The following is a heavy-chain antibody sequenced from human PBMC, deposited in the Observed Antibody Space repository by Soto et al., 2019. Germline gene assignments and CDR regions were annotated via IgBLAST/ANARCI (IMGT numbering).Heavy chain of an antibody. CDR1: GFTFSSYA. CDR3: AKDRSHYYGSGSRLFDY. Sequence: GGSLRLSCAASGFTFSSYAMSWVRQAPGKGLEWVSAISGSGGSTYYADSVKGRFTISRDNSKNTLYLQMNSLRAEDTAVYYCAKDRSHYYGSGSRLFDYWGQGTLVTVSS. V-gene: IGHV3-23*01. J-gene: IGHJ4*02. D-gene: IGHD3-10*01. CDR2: ISGSGGST.